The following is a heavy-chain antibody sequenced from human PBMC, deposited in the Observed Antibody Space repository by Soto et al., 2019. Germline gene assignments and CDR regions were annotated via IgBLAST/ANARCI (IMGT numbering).Heavy chain of an antibody. CDR2: IIPIFGTA. Sequence: QVQLVQSGAEVKKPGSSVKVSCKASGGTFSSYAISWVRQAPGQGLEWMGGIIPIFGTANYAQKFQGRVTITADESTSTAYMELSSLRSEDTAVYYCARSQTDYYDSSGYGEVYFDYCGQGTLVTVSS. V-gene: IGHV1-69*12. D-gene: IGHD3-22*01. J-gene: IGHJ4*02. CDR3: ARSQTDYYDSSGYGEVYFDY. CDR1: GGTFSSYA.